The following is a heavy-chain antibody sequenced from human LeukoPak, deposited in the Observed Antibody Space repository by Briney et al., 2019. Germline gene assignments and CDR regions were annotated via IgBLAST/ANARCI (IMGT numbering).Heavy chain of an antibody. Sequence: ASVTVSCKASGYTFTNYDINWVRQATGQGLEWMGWMNPNSGNTGYAQKFQGRVTMTRNTSISTAYMELSSLRSEDTAVYYCATRGSQLPKGAFDIWGQGTMVTVSS. CDR2: MNPNSGNT. CDR3: ATRGSQLPKGAFDI. CDR1: GYTFTNYD. V-gene: IGHV1-8*01. D-gene: IGHD1-1*01. J-gene: IGHJ3*02.